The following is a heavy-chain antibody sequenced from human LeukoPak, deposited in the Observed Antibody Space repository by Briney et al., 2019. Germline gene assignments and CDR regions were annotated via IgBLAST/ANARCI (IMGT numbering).Heavy chain of an antibody. Sequence: GRTLRLSRAASRVSFPGAVMHRVRQASGNGLEWIGRIRSRTHDYATAYPESVKGRFTISRDDLKNTAYLQMNSLKTEDTAVYYCTRLTIDYGDYMDGFDIWGQGTMVTVSS. J-gene: IGHJ3*02. V-gene: IGHV3-73*01. CDR3: TRLTIDYGDYMDGFDI. CDR1: RVSFPGAV. D-gene: IGHD4-17*01. CDR2: IRSRTHDYAT.